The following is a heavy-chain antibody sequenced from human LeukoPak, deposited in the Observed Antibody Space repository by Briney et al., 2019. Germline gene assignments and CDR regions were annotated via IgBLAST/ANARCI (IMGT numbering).Heavy chain of an antibody. D-gene: IGHD6-13*01. CDR1: GFTVSSNY. CDR2: LYSGGSI. J-gene: IGHJ4*02. V-gene: IGHV3-66*01. Sequence: GGSLRLSCAGSGFTVSSNYMSWVRQALGKGLEWVSVLYSGGSIFYADSVKGRSTISRDISKNMLFLQMNSLRADDTAVYYCARGAISSWYEDWGQGTLVTVSS. CDR3: ARGAISSWYED.